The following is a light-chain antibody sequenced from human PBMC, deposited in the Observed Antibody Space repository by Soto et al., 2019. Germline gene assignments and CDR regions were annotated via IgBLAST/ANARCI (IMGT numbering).Light chain of an antibody. CDR2: DAS. J-gene: IGKJ5*01. V-gene: IGKV1-5*01. Sequence: DIQMTQSPSTLSASVGYRFTITCRASQSISSWLAWYQQKPGKAPKLLIYDASTLESGVPSRFSGSGSGTEFTLTISSLQPDDFATYYCQQYQTYATFGQGTRREIK. CDR1: QSISSW. CDR3: QQYQTYAT.